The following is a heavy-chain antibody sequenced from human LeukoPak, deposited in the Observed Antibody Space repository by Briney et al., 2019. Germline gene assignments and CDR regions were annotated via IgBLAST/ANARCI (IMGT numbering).Heavy chain of an antibody. J-gene: IGHJ3*02. CDR2: INYSGRT. D-gene: IGHD3-22*01. Sequence: SDTLSLTCTGSGGSIASYYWSWIRQSPGKRLEWIASINYSGRTKLNPSLQSRVTISLDMSNNDFSLQLRSVTAADTAIYYCARLLDYDNSGDPDTFDIWGQGTMVTVFS. CDR1: GGSIASYY. CDR3: ARLLDYDNSGDPDTFDI. V-gene: IGHV4-59*01.